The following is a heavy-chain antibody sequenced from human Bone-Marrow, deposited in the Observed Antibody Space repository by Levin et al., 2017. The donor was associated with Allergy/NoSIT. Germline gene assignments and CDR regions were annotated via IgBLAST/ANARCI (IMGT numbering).Heavy chain of an antibody. CDR3: ARDLLPENWNNHYYGLDV. J-gene: IGHJ6*02. D-gene: IGHD1/OR15-1a*01. CDR2: ISTDSSYK. CDR1: GFTFSSCS. V-gene: IGHV3-21*01. Sequence: PGGSLRLSCAASGFTFSSCSMNWVRLVPGKGLEWVSYISTDSSYKKYSDSVRGRFTISRDNAKNSLSLQMDSLRAGDTAVYYCARDLLPENWNNHYYGLDVWGLGTTVTVSS.